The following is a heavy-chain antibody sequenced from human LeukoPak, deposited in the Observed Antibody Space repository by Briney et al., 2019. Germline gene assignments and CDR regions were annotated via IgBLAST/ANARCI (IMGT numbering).Heavy chain of an antibody. V-gene: IGHV3-30*04. J-gene: IGHJ4*02. Sequence: PGRSLRLSCAASGFTFSSYVMHWVRQAPGKGLEWVAIISYDGSNEYYADSVKGRFTISRDNSKNTLYLQMNSLRAEDTAVYYCAKDHSYNSGWYGGPFDYWGQGTLVTVSS. D-gene: IGHD6-19*01. CDR2: ISYDGSNE. CDR3: AKDHSYNSGWYGGPFDY. CDR1: GFTFSSYV.